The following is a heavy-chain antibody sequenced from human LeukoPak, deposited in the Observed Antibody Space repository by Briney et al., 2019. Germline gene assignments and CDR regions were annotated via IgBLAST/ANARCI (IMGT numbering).Heavy chain of an antibody. J-gene: IGHJ5*02. D-gene: IGHD2-15*01. CDR1: GGSISSGDYY. CDR2: ICYSGST. Sequence: PSETLSLTCTVSGGSISSGDYYWSWIRQPPGKGLEWIGYICYSGSTYYNPSLKSRVTISVDTSKNQFSLKLSSVTAADTAVYYCARKLTGYCSGGSCYDNWFDPWGQGTLVTVSS. V-gene: IGHV4-30-4*01. CDR3: ARKLTGYCSGGSCYDNWFDP.